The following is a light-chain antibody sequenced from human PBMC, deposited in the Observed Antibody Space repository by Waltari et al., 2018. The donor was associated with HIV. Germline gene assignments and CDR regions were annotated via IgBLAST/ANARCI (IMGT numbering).Light chain of an antibody. CDR2: EVS. CDR3: SSYTSSSPYV. J-gene: IGLJ1*01. CDR1: SSDVGGYNY. Sequence: QSALTQPASVSGSPGQSITISCTGTSSDVGGYNYVSWYQQHPGKAPKLMIYEVSNRPSGVSNRFSGSKSGHTASLTISGLQAEDDADYYCSSYTSSSPYVFGTGTKVTVL. V-gene: IGLV2-14*01.